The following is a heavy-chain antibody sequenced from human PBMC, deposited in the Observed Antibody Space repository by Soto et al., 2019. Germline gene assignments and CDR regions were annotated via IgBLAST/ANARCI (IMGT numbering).Heavy chain of an antibody. CDR2: IYYSGST. J-gene: IGHJ5*02. D-gene: IGHD6-6*01. CDR3: ATHLRPEHSSSANNWFDP. Sequence: PSETLSLTCTVSGGSISSSSSYWGWIRQPPGKGLEWIGSIYYSGSTYCNPSLKSRVTISVDTSKNQFSLKLSSVTATDTAVYYCATHLRPEHSSSANNWFDPWGQGTLVTVSS. CDR1: GGSISSSSSY. V-gene: IGHV4-39*01.